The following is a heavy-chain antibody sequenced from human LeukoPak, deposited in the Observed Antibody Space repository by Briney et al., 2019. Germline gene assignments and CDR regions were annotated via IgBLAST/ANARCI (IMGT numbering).Heavy chain of an antibody. CDR3: ARRGSRWGIRQLHSQYNWFDP. J-gene: IGHJ5*02. D-gene: IGHD1-26*01. V-gene: IGHV4-39*07. Sequence: SETLSLTCRVSGVSISSGSNYWGWIRQPPGKTLEWIGSIYSSGSTYYNSSLKSRVIILIDTAKNHFSLNLSSVTAADTAVYYCARRGSRWGIRQLHSQYNWFDPWGQGTLVTVSS. CDR2: IYSSGST. CDR1: GVSISSGSNY.